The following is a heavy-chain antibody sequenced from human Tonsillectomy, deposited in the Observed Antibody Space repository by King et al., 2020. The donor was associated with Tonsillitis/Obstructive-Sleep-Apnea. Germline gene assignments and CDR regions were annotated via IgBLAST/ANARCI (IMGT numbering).Heavy chain of an antibody. CDR1: GGSFSGYY. V-gene: IGHV4-34*01. Sequence: VQLQQWGAGLLKPSETLSLTCAVYGGSFSGYYWSWIRQPPGKGLEWIGEINHSGTTNYNPSLKSRVTISVDTSKNQFSLKLSSVTAADTAVYYCARAPTLLTMVQGVKDYYYYMDVWGKGTTVTVSS. D-gene: IGHD3-10*01. CDR2: INHSGTT. J-gene: IGHJ6*03. CDR3: ARAPTLLTMVQGVKDYYYYMDV.